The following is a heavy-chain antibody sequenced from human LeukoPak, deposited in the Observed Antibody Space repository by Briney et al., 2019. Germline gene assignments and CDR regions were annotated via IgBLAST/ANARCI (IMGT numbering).Heavy chain of an antibody. CDR1: GYTFTSYG. D-gene: IGHD2-21*02. CDR3: AREGRWHIVVVTAPSDAFDI. J-gene: IGHJ3*02. CDR2: ISAYNGNT. Sequence: GASVKVSCKASGYTFTSYGISWVRQAPGQGLEWMGWISAYNGNTNYAQKFQGRVTMTRDTSTSTVYMELSSLRSEDTAVYYCAREGRWHIVVVTAPSDAFDIWGQGTMVTVSS. V-gene: IGHV1-18*01.